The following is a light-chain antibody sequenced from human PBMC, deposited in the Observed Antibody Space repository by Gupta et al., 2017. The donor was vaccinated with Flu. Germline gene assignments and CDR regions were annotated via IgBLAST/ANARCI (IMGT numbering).Light chain of an antibody. V-gene: IGKV3-20*01. CDR2: GSS. J-gene: IGKJ5*01. Sequence: EIVLTLSPGTLSLSPGGRVTLSCRASQSVSNSDFGWYQQKPGQAPRLLIYGSSSRATGSPESFSGSGYVKDVTLTISRLDPEEFAVYYCQHYGNAHLGTITFGQGTLMEI. CDR3: QHYGNAHLGTIT. CDR1: QSVSNSD.